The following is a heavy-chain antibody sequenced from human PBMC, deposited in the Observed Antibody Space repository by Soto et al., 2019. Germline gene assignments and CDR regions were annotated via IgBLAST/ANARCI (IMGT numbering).Heavy chain of an antibody. CDR3: ERWRGGVDY. J-gene: IGHJ4*01. CDR1: GFTFSDYY. D-gene: IGHD3-16*01. Sequence: QVQLVESGGGLIKPGGSLRLSCAASGFTFSDYYMTWIRQSPGKGLEWLAYISSSSSYTIYADSVKGRFTISRDNAKKSLYLQMNSLRAEDTAVYYCERWRGGVDYWGHGTLVTVSS. CDR2: ISSSSSYT. V-gene: IGHV3-11*05.